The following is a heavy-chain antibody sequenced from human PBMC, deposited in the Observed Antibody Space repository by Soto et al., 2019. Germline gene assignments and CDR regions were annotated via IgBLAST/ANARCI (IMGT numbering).Heavy chain of an antibody. Sequence: EVQLVESGGGLVQPGRSLRLSCAASGFTFDDYAMHWVRQAPGKGLEWVSGISWNSGSIGYADSVKGRFTISRDNAKNSLYVQMNSLRAEDTALYYCEKGTMVRGVIGGMDVWGQGTTVTVSS. V-gene: IGHV3-9*01. CDR2: ISWNSGSI. CDR1: GFTFDDYA. J-gene: IGHJ6*02. CDR3: EKGTMVRGVIGGMDV. D-gene: IGHD3-10*01.